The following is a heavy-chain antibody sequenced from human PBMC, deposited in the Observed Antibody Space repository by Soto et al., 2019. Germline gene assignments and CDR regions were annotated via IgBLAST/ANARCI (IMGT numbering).Heavy chain of an antibody. D-gene: IGHD5-18*01. CDR3: ARTANTAMDPYYFDY. CDR1: GFDVRSTY. J-gene: IGHJ4*02. CDR2: IYSGGSI. V-gene: IGHV3-53*01. Sequence: PGGSRSRSSACSGFDVRSTYVSWVRQDPGKGLEWVSVIYSGGSIYYADSVKGRFTISRDNSKNTLYLQMNSLRAEDTAVYYCARTANTAMDPYYFDYWGQGNLVNGSA.